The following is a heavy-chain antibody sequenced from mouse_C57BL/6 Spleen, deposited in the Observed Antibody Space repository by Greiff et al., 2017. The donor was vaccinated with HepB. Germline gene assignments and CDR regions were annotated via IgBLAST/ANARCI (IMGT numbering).Heavy chain of an antibody. Sequence: VKLMESGAELVKPGASVKISCKASGYAFSSYWMNWVKQRPGKGLEWIGQIYPGDGDTNYNGKFKGKATLTADKSSSTAYMQLSSLTSEDSAVYFCAMVYDYGWYFDVWGTGTTVTVSS. J-gene: IGHJ1*03. CDR2: IYPGDGDT. CDR1: GYAFSSYW. V-gene: IGHV1-80*01. D-gene: IGHD2-4*01. CDR3: AMVYDYGWYFDV.